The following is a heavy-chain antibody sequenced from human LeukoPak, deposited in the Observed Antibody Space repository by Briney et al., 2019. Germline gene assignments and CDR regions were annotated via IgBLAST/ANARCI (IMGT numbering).Heavy chain of an antibody. Sequence: GRSLRLSCAASGFTFSDYGMHWVRQAPGKGLEWVAVIWYDGRNQWYADSVKGRFTISRDNSQNTLYLQMNSLRAEDTAVYYCARTGELSAALDYWGQGTLVTVSS. CDR1: GFTFSDYG. D-gene: IGHD3-16*02. V-gene: IGHV3-33*01. CDR2: IWYDGRNQ. CDR3: ARTGELSAALDY. J-gene: IGHJ4*02.